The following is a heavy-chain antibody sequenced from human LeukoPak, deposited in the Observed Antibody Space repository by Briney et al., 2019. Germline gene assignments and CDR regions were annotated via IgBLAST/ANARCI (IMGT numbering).Heavy chain of an antibody. J-gene: IGHJ6*03. V-gene: IGHV4-38-2*02. Sequence: SETLSLTCTVSGYSISTGYYWDWIRQPPGKGLEWIGTFYHGGSTYYNPSLKSRVTISVDTSKNQFSLKLSSVTAADTAVYYCARGLAGSGSYYYYYYYMDVWGKGTTVTVSS. CDR3: ARGLAGSGSYYYYYYYMDV. CDR1: GYSISTGYY. CDR2: FYHGGST. D-gene: IGHD3-10*01.